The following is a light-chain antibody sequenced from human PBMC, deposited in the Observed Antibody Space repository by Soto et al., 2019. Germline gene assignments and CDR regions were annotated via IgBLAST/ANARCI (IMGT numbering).Light chain of an antibody. J-gene: IGLJ1*01. CDR1: SSDVGGYNY. CDR3: SSYTSSSIA. Sequence: QSALTQPASVSGSPGQSITISCTGTSSDVGGYNYVSWYQQHPGKAPKLMIYDVSNRPSGVPNRFSGSKSGNTASLTISGLQAEDEADYYCSSYTSSSIAFGTGTKLTVL. CDR2: DVS. V-gene: IGLV2-14*01.